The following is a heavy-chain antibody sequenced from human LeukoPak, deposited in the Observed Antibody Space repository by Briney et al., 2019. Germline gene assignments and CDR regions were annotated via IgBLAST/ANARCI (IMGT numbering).Heavy chain of an antibody. CDR3: ARHVSDYDFWSGYYRGNWFDP. CDR2: IYPGDSDT. Sequence: PGESLKISCKGSGYSFTSYWIGWVRQMPGKGLEWMGIIYPGDSDTRYSPSFQGQVTISADKSISTAYLRWSSLKASDTAMYYCARHVSDYDFWSGYYRGNWFDPWGQGTLVTVSS. CDR1: GYSFTSYW. D-gene: IGHD3-3*01. V-gene: IGHV5-51*01. J-gene: IGHJ5*02.